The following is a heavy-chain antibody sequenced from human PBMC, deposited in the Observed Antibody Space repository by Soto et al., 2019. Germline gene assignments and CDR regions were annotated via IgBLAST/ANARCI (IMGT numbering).Heavy chain of an antibody. D-gene: IGHD2-15*01. Sequence: EVQLVESGGGLVQPGGSLRLSCAASGFTFSSYSMNWVRQAPGKGLEWVSYISSSSSTIYYADSVKGRFTISRDNAKNSLYLQMNSLRAEDTAVYYCARGGSGAYYYYGMDVWGQGTTVTGSS. CDR2: ISSSSSTI. V-gene: IGHV3-48*01. J-gene: IGHJ6*02. CDR1: GFTFSSYS. CDR3: ARGGSGAYYYYGMDV.